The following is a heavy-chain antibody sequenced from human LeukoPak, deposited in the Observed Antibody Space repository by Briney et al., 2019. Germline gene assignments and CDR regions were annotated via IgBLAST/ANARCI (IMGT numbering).Heavy chain of an antibody. CDR2: INAGNGDT. CDR3: ARDRGGTGDFDY. D-gene: IGHD1-1*01. J-gene: IGHJ4*02. Sequence: XSVKVSCKASGYTFTSYGISWVRQAPGQRLEWMGWINAGNGDTKYSQKFQGRVTIARDTSASTAYMELSSLRSEDTAVYYCARDRGGTGDFDYWGQGTLVTVSS. CDR1: GYTFTSYG. V-gene: IGHV1-3*01.